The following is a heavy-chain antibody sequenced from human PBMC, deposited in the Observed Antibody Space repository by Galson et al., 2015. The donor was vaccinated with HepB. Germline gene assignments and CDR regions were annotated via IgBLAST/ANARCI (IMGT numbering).Heavy chain of an antibody. D-gene: IGHD3-9*01. Sequence: SLRLSCAASGFTFDDYTMHWVRQAPGKGLEWVSLISWDGGSTYYADSVKGRFTISRDNSKNSLYLQMNSLRTEDTALYYCAKDICDILTGCLAGYFQHWGQGTLVTVSS. CDR3: AKDICDILTGCLAGYFQH. CDR1: GFTFDDYT. J-gene: IGHJ1*01. CDR2: ISWDGGST. V-gene: IGHV3-43*01.